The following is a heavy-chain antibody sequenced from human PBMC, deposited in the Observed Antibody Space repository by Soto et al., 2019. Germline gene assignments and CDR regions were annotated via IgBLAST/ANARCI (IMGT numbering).Heavy chain of an antibody. CDR3: ARGTLGGAFDI. V-gene: IGHV4-30-2*01. CDR2: IYHSGST. CDR1: DGSISSGGYS. D-gene: IGHD1-26*01. J-gene: IGHJ3*02. Sequence: SETLSLTCAASDGSISSGGYSWSWIRQPPGKGLEWIGYIYHSGSTYYNPSLKSRVTISVDRSKNQFSLKLSSVTAADTAVYYCARGTLGGAFDIWGQGTMVTVSS.